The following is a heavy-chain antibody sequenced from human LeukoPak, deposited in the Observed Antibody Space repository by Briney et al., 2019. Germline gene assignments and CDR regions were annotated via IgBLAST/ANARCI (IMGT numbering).Heavy chain of an antibody. CDR1: GYTFTSYD. CDR3: ARGGAVRGVIRSYYFDY. V-gene: IGHV1-8*03. Sequence: ASVKVSCKASGYTFTSYDINWVRQATGQGLEWMGWMNPNSGNTGYAQKFQGRVTITRNTSISTAYMELSSLRSEDTAVYYCARGGAVRGVIRSYYFDYWGQGTLVTVSS. J-gene: IGHJ4*02. D-gene: IGHD3-10*01. CDR2: MNPNSGNT.